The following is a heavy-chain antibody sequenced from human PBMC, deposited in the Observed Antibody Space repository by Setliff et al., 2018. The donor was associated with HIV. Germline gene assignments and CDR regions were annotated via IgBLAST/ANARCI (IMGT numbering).Heavy chain of an antibody. Sequence: ETLSLTCSVSGVPLRNYYWSWIRQSPGKGLEWVGRIRSKADKYATDYGASAKGRFIISRDDSKKTAYLQMSSLRAEDTAMYYCLLPCTSGWHNWADPWGQGTLVTVSS. CDR2: IRSKADKYAT. CDR3: LLPCTSGWHNWADP. V-gene: IGHV3-73*01. D-gene: IGHD2-8*01. CDR1: GVPLRNYY. J-gene: IGHJ5*02.